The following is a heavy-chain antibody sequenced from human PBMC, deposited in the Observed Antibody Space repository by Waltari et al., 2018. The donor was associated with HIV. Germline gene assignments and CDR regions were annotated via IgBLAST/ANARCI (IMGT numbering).Heavy chain of an antibody. CDR2: IYYSGST. D-gene: IGHD2-15*01. J-gene: IGHJ4*02. V-gene: IGHV4-39*07. CDR1: GGSISSSSYY. CDR3: ARERYCSGGSCPFDY. Sequence: QLQLQESGPGLVKPSENLSLTCTVSGGSISSSSYYWGWIRQPPGKGLEWIGSIYYSGSTYYNPSLKSRVTISVDTSKNQFSLKLSSVTAADTAVYYCARERYCSGGSCPFDYWGQGTLVTVSS.